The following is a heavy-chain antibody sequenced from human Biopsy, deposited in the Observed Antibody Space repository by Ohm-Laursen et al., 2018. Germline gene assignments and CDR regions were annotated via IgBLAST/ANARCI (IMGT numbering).Heavy chain of an antibody. CDR2: ARNKANSYTI. D-gene: IGHD6-13*01. Sequence: SLRLSCAASGFSFGDHYLDWVRQAPGKGLERVGRARNKANSYTIEYDASVMGRFTISRDDSQNSLYLQMNSLRDEDTAVYYCARGPSGTAAGRFASWGQGTLVTVSS. CDR3: ARGPSGTAAGRFAS. J-gene: IGHJ4*02. CDR1: GFSFGDHY. V-gene: IGHV3-72*01.